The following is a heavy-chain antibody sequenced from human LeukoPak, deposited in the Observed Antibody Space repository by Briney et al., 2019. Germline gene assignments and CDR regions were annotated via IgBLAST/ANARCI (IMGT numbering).Heavy chain of an antibody. CDR3: AKSARRYCSGGSCYYFDY. J-gene: IGHJ4*02. V-gene: IGHV3-30*02. CDR1: GFTFNSYG. CDR2: IRYDGSNK. Sequence: PGGSLRLSCAASGFTFNSYGMHWVRQAPGKGLEWVAFIRYDGSNKYYADSVKGRFTISRDNSKDTLYLQMNSLRAEDTAVYYCAKSARRYCSGGSCYYFDYWGQGTLVTVSS. D-gene: IGHD2-15*01.